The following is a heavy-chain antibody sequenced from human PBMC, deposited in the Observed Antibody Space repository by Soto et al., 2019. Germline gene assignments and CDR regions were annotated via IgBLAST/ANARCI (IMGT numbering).Heavy chain of an antibody. CDR3: ARAGYSGYDFGHFDY. D-gene: IGHD5-12*01. J-gene: IGHJ4*02. CDR1: GGTFSSYT. CDR2: IIPILGIA. Sequence: QVQLVQSGAEVKKPGSSVKVSCKASGGTFSSYTISWVRQAPGQGLEWMGRIIPILGIANYAQKFQGRVTIXXDXSXXTAYMELSSLRAEDTAVYYCARAGYSGYDFGHFDYWGQGTLVTVSS. V-gene: IGHV1-69*02.